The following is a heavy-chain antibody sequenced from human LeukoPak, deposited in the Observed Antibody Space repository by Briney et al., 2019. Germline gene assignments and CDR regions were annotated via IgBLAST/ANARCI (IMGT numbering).Heavy chain of an antibody. D-gene: IGHD1-26*01. CDR2: IYSGGST. CDR3: ARARTRYSGSYGGAFDI. CDR1: GFTVSSNY. Sequence: PGGSLRLSCAASGFTVSSNYMSWVRQAPGKGLEWVSVIYSGGSTYYADSVKGRFTISRDNAKNSLYLQMNSLRAEDTAVYYCARARTRYSGSYGGAFDIWGQGTMVTVSS. V-gene: IGHV3-53*01. J-gene: IGHJ3*02.